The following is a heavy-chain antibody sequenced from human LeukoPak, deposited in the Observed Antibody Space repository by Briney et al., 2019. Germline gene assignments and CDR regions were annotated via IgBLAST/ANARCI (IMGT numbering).Heavy chain of an antibody. CDR2: INPNSGDT. Sequence: ASVKVSCKASGYSFTGYYMHWVRQAPGQGLEWMGWINPNSGDTHYAPRFQGRITMTRDTSISTAYMELSRLRSDDTAVYYCARRKAAAAGRDAFDIWGQGTMVTVSS. CDR1: GYSFTGYY. J-gene: IGHJ3*02. D-gene: IGHD6-13*01. CDR3: ARRKAAAAGRDAFDI. V-gene: IGHV1-2*02.